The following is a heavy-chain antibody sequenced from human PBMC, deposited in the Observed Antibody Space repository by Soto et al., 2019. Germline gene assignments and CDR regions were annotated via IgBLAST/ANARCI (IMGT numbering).Heavy chain of an antibody. V-gene: IGHV1-69*13. J-gene: IGHJ6*02. CDR3: AXGGDYGSGSYYYYGMDV. Sequence: SVKVSCKASGGTFSSYAISWVRQAPGQGLEWMGGIIPIFGTANYAQKFQGRVTITADESTSTAYMELSSLRSEDTAVYYCAXGGDYGSGSYYYYGMDVWGQGTTVTVSS. CDR2: IIPIFGTA. CDR1: GGTFSSYA. D-gene: IGHD3-10*01.